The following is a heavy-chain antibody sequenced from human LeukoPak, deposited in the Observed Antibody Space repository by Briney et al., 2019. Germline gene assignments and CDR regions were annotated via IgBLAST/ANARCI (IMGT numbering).Heavy chain of an antibody. CDR2: ISYDGSNK. Sequence: GGSLRLSCAASGFTFSGYAIHWVRQAPAKGLEWVAFISYDGSNKYYADSVKGRFTISRDNSKNTLFLQMNSLRAEDTAVYYCAKDFRFGYWGQGTLVTVSS. D-gene: IGHD3-16*01. J-gene: IGHJ4*02. CDR1: GFTFSGYA. V-gene: IGHV3-30*04. CDR3: AKDFRFGY.